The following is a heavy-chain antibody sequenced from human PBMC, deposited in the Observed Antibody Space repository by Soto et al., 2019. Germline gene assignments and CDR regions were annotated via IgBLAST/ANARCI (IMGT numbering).Heavy chain of an antibody. D-gene: IGHD3-22*01. CDR3: TTDSYSTMIVVRFDY. CDR2: IYPGDSDT. CDR1: GYSFTSYW. Sequence: ESLKISCKGSGYSFTSYWIGWVRQMPGKGLEWMGIIYPGDSDTRYSPSFQGQVTISADKSISTAYLQMNSLKTEDTGIYYCTTDSYSTMIVVRFDYWGHGTLVTVSS. V-gene: IGHV5-51*01. J-gene: IGHJ4*01.